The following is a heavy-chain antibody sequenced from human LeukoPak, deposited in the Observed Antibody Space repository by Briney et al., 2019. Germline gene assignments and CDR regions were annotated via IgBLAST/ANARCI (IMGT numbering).Heavy chain of an antibody. Sequence: PGGSLRLSCAASGFTFSSYAMSWVRQAPGKGLEWVSAISGSGGSTYYADSVNGRFTISRDNSKNTLFLQINSLRAEDTAVYYCAKWSGDYVPFDYWGQGTLVTVSS. CDR1: GFTFSSYA. J-gene: IGHJ4*02. CDR3: AKWSGDYVPFDY. CDR2: ISGSGGST. V-gene: IGHV3-23*01. D-gene: IGHD4-17*01.